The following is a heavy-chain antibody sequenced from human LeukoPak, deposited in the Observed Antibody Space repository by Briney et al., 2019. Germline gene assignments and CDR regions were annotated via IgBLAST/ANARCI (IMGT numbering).Heavy chain of an antibody. CDR3: ARSALLWFGESRPWGYYYYMDV. V-gene: IGHV4-59*01. J-gene: IGHJ6*03. D-gene: IGHD3-10*01. Sequence: PSETLSLTCTVSGGSISSYYWSWIRQPPGKGLEWIGYIYYSGSTNYNPSLKSRVTISVDTPKNQFSLKLSSVTAADTAVYYCARSALLWFGESRPWGYYYYMDVWGKGTTVTISS. CDR2: IYYSGST. CDR1: GGSISSYY.